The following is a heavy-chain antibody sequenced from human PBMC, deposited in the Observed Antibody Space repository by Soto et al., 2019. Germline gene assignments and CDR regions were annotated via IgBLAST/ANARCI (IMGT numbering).Heavy chain of an antibody. CDR3: ARSGDCGGPNCYAGFDY. CDR1: GFTFSDYW. D-gene: IGHD2-2*01. J-gene: IGHJ4*02. V-gene: IGHV3-7*05. Sequence: GGPLRLSCAAAGFTFSDYWMIRVRQAPGKGLEWVANIKQGGSEKYYVDSVKGRFTISRDNAKESLFLQMDSLRAEDTAVYFCARSGDCGGPNCYAGFDYWGQGTLVTVSS. CDR2: IKQGGSEK.